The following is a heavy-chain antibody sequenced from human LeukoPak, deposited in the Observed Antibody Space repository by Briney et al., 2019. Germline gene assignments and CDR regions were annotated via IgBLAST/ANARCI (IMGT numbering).Heavy chain of an antibody. V-gene: IGHV4-39*02. CDR2: IYYSGST. CDR3: ARERFDYYGSGSWGYYYYMDV. J-gene: IGHJ6*03. Sequence: PSETLSLTCTVSGGSISSSSYYWGWIRQPPGKGLEWIGSIYYSGSTYYNPSLKSRVTISVDTSKNQFSLKLSSVTAADTAVYYCARERFDYYGSGSWGYYYYMDVWGKGTTVTISS. CDR1: GGSISSSSYY. D-gene: IGHD3-10*01.